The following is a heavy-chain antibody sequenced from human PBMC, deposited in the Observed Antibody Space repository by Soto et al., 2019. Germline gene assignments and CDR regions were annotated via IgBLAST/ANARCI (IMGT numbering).Heavy chain of an antibody. J-gene: IGHJ6*02. CDR3: AKGEIAAAGSRAYYYYGMDV. V-gene: IGHV3-23*01. Sequence: GGSLRLSCAASGFTFSSYAMSWVRQAPGKGLEWVSAISGSGGSTYYADSVKGRFTISSDNSKNTLYLQMNSLRAEDTAVYYCAKGEIAAAGSRAYYYYGMDVWGQGTTVTVSS. CDR1: GFTFSSYA. D-gene: IGHD6-13*01. CDR2: ISGSGGST.